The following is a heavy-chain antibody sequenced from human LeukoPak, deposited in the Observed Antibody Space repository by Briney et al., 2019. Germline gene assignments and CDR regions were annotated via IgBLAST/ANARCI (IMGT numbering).Heavy chain of an antibody. CDR2: IYYSGST. CDR1: GGSISSGGYY. D-gene: IGHD6-6*01. V-gene: IGHV4-31*03. J-gene: IGHJ4*02. Sequence: SETLSLTCTVSGGSISSGGYYWSWIRQHPGKGLEWIGYIYYSGSTYYNPSLKSRVTISVDTSKNQFSLKLSSVTAADTAVYYCARGRKKRPDFDYWGQGTLVTVSS. CDR3: ARGRKKRPDFDY.